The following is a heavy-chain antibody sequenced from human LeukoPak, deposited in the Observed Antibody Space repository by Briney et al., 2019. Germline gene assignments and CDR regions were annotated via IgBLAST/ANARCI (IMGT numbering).Heavy chain of an antibody. V-gene: IGHV3-15*01. CDR2: IKSKTDGGTT. D-gene: IGHD3-22*01. J-gene: IGHJ1*01. CDR3: TTEYYYDRSGYYLDFQL. CDR1: GFTFSSYS. Sequence: AGGSLRLSCAASGFTFSSYSMNWVRQAPGKGLEWVGRIKSKTDGGTTDYAVPVKGRFTISRDDSKNTLYLQMNSLKSEDAAVYYCTTEYYYDRSGYYLDFQLWGQGTLVTVSS.